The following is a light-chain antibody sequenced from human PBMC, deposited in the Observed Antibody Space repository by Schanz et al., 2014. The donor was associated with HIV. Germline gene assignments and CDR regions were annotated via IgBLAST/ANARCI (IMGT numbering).Light chain of an antibody. J-gene: IGLJ3*02. CDR2: GNN. Sequence: QSLLTQPPSVSGAPGQRVTISCTGSSSNIGAGYDVHWYKQLPETAPKLLIFGNNNRPSGVPDRFSGSKSGTSASLAISGLQAEDEADYYCCSFAGTIWVFGGGTKLTVL. CDR1: SSNIGAGYD. V-gene: IGLV1-40*01. CDR3: CSFAGTIWV.